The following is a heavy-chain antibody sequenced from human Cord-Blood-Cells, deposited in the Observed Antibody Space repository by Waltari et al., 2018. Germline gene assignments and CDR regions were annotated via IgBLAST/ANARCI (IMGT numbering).Heavy chain of an antibody. Sequence: QVQLVESGGGVVQPGRSLRLSCAASGFTFSSYAMHWVRQAPGKGLEWVAVISYDGSNKYYADSVKGRFTISRDNSKNTLYLQMNSLRAEDTAVYYCAREGVTGTYFDYWGQGTLVTVSS. V-gene: IGHV3-30-3*01. D-gene: IGHD1-20*01. J-gene: IGHJ4*02. CDR2: ISYDGSNK. CDR3: AREGVTGTYFDY. CDR1: GFTFSSYA.